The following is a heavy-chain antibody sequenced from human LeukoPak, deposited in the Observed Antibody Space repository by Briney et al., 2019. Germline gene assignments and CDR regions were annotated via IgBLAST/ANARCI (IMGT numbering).Heavy chain of an antibody. CDR1: GYNFTFYW. J-gene: IGHJ4*02. Sequence: PGESLQISCKSSGYNFTFYWISWVRQMPGKGLEWMGRIDPSDSYTNYSPSFQGHVTISADKSSSTAYLQWSSLKASDTAMYYCARREAYCSSTSCRPFDYWGQGTLVTVSS. D-gene: IGHD2-2*01. CDR3: ARREAYCSSTSCRPFDY. CDR2: IDPSDSYT. V-gene: IGHV5-10-1*01.